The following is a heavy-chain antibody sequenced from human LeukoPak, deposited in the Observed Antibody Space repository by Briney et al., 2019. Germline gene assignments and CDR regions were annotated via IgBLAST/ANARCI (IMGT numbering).Heavy chain of an antibody. CDR1: GYSFTSYW. J-gene: IGHJ5*02. V-gene: IGHV5-51*01. CDR3: ARRGHSIPGPGWFDP. CDR2: IYPGDSDT. Sequence: HGESLRISCKGSGYSFTSYWIGWVRQMPGKGLEWMGIIYPGDSDTRYSPSFQGQVTISADKSISTAYLQWSSLKASDTAMYYCARRGHSIPGPGWFDPWGQGTLVTVSS. D-gene: IGHD2-21*01.